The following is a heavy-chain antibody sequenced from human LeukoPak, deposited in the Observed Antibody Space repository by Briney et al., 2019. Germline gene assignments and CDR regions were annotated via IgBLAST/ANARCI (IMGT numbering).Heavy chain of an antibody. D-gene: IGHD4-17*01. CDR2: ISSSSTYI. CDR3: ARDQYGDYSFAS. V-gene: IGHV3-21*01. CDR1: RFTFSSYT. J-gene: IGHJ4*02. Sequence: PGGSLRLSCAASRFTFSSYTMNWVRQAPGKGLEWVSSISSSSTYIYYADSVKGRFTISRDNAKNSLYLQMNSLRVEDTAVYYCARDQYGDYSFASWGQGTLVTASS.